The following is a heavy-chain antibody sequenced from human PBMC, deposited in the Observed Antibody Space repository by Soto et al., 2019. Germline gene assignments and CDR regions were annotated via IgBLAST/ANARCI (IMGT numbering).Heavy chain of an antibody. D-gene: IGHD3-22*01. Sequence: QVQLVQSGGEVKKPGASVKVSCKASGYTFSSYGINWVRQAPGQGLEWLGWISPYDGNTKYAQILQGRVSMTTDTSTKTAYMEVRSLRSDDTSVYYCARGGYYDSSGSRNYHYYGMNVWGQGTPVTVSS. CDR1: GYTFSSYG. V-gene: IGHV1-18*01. CDR2: ISPYDGNT. CDR3: ARGGYYDSSGSRNYHYYGMNV. J-gene: IGHJ6*02.